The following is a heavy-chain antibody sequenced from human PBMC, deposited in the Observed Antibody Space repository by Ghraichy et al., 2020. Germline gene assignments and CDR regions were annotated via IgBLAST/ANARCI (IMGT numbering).Heavy chain of an antibody. J-gene: IGHJ5*02. CDR3: ARHRHGARSYLYYGFDA. D-gene: IGHD3-10*01. CDR2: FYSSGST. Sequence: SETLSLTCTVSGASISSDYWSWIRQPPGKGLEWIGYFYSSGSTNYNASLKSRVTISGDTPKNQFFLQLTSVTAADTAVYYCARHRHGARSYLYYGFDAWGQGTLVTVSS. CDR1: GASISSDY. V-gene: IGHV4-59*08.